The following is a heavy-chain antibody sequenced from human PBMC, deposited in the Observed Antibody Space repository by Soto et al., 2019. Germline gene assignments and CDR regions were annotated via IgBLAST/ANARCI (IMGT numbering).Heavy chain of an antibody. D-gene: IGHD2-15*01. CDR2: ITATGGNT. J-gene: IGHJ4*02. V-gene: IGHV3-23*01. CDR3: AKQPYSSGGF. CDR1: GFTLTNYA. Sequence: EVQLLESGGGLVQPGGSLRLSCVASGFTLTNYAMCWVRQAPGKGLEWVSAITATGGNTYYADSVKGRFTISRDNSRNTLYLQMNSLRAEDTAVYFCAKQPYSSGGFWGQGTLVTVSS.